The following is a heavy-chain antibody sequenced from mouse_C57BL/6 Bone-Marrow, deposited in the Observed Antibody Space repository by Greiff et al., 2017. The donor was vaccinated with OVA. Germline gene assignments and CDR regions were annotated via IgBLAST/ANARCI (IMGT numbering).Heavy chain of an antibody. CDR3: ARSGLGYYFDY. V-gene: IGHV1-61*01. CDR2: IYPSDSET. D-gene: IGHD4-1*01. J-gene: IGHJ2*01. Sequence: QVQLQQPGAELVRPGSSVTLSCKASGYTFTSYWLDWVKQRPGQGLEWIGNIYPSDSETHYNQKFKDKATLTVDKSSSTAYMQLSSLTSEDSAVYYCARSGLGYYFDYWGQGTTLTVSS. CDR1: GYTFTSYW.